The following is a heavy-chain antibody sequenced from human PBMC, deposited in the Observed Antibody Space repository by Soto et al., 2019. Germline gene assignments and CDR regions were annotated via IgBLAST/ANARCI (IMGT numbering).Heavy chain of an antibody. V-gene: IGHV1-3*01. J-gene: IGHJ1*01. CDR3: AREALSSSWQAWLQH. Sequence: QVQLVQSGAEVKKPGASVKVSCKASGYTFTSYAMHWVRQAPGQRLEWMGWINAGNGNTKYSQKFQGRVTITRDTSASTAYMELSSLRSEDTAVYYCAREALSSSWQAWLQHWGQGTLVTVSS. D-gene: IGHD6-13*01. CDR1: GYTFTSYA. CDR2: INAGNGNT.